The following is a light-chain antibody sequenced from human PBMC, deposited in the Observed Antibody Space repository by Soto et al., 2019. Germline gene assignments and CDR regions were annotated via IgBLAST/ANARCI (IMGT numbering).Light chain of an antibody. CDR2: AAS. CDR1: QGINSY. V-gene: IGKV1-9*01. CDR3: QQLNSYPRT. Sequence: DIQLTQSPSFLSASVGDRVTITCRASQGINSYLAWYQQKPGRTPKLLIHAASTLQSGVPSRFSGSGYGTEFSLTISSLQPEDFATYYCQQLNSYPRTFGQGTKVEI. J-gene: IGKJ1*01.